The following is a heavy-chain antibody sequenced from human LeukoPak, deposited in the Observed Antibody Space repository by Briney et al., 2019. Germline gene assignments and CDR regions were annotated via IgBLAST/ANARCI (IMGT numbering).Heavy chain of an antibody. CDR1: GDTFTSYG. Sequence: ASVKVSCKDSGDTFTSYGMSWVRQAPGQGLEWMGWISAYNGNTNYAQKFQGRVTMTRDTSISTAYMELSRLRSDDTAVYYCARAYYDSPPYENPWGQGTLVTVSS. V-gene: IGHV1-18*01. CDR2: ISAYNGNT. J-gene: IGHJ5*02. CDR3: ARAYYDSPPYENP. D-gene: IGHD3-22*01.